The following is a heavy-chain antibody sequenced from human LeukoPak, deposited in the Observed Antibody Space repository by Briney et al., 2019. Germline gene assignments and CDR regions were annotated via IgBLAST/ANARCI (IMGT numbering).Heavy chain of an antibody. Sequence: SETLSLTCAVYGGSFSGYYWSWIRQPPGKGLEWIGEINHSGSTDYNPSLKSRVTISVDTSKNQFSLKLSSVTAADTAVYFCTRDREHGTQDSWGQGTLVTVS. V-gene: IGHV4-34*01. CDR1: GGSFSGYY. CDR2: INHSGST. CDR3: TRDREHGTQDS. J-gene: IGHJ4*02. D-gene: IGHD1-26*01.